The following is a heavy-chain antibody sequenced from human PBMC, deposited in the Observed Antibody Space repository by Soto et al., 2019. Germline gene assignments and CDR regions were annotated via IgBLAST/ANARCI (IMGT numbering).Heavy chain of an antibody. J-gene: IGHJ4*02. Sequence: GASVKVSCKASGGTFSSYAISWVRQAPGQGLEWMGGIIPIFGTANYAQKFQGRVTITADKSTSTAYMELSSVTTADTAVYYCARGGGVTATFDYWGQGILVTVSS. CDR1: GGTFSSYA. CDR3: ARGGGVTATFDY. CDR2: IIPIFGTA. V-gene: IGHV1-69*06. D-gene: IGHD5-18*01.